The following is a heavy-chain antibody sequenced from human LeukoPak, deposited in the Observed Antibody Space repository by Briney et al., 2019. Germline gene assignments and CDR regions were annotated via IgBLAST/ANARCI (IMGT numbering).Heavy chain of an antibody. J-gene: IGHJ4*02. CDR3: AKGSLEGIDY. CDR1: GFTFSSYS. CDR2: ISSSSSYI. V-gene: IGHV3-21*04. Sequence: PGGSLRLSCAASGFTFSSYSMNWVRQAPGKGLEWVSSISSSSSYIYYADSVKGRFTISRDNAKNSLYLQMNSLRAEDTAVYYCAKGSLEGIDYWGQGTLVTVSS.